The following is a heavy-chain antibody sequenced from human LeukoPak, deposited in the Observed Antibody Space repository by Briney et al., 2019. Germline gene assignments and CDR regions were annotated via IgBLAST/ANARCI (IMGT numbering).Heavy chain of an antibody. CDR1: GFTFSSYN. Sequence: GGSLRLSCAASGFTFSSYNMNWVRQAPGKGLEWVSSISFSSSYIYYADSVKGRFTISRDNAKNSLYLQMNSLRAEDTAVYHCETDLFDYMDVWGKGTTVTVSS. CDR2: ISFSSSYI. D-gene: IGHD2-21*01. V-gene: IGHV3-21*01. CDR3: ETDLFDYMDV. J-gene: IGHJ6*03.